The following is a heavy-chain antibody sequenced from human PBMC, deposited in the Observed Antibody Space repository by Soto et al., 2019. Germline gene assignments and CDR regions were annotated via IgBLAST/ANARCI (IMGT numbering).Heavy chain of an antibody. CDR1: GYSFTRYG. Sequence: QVQLVQSRAEVKNPGASVKVSCKASGYSFTRYGIAWARQAPGQGLEWMGWINTYNGNTNYAQNLQGRVTLTTDTXXSTAYMELTSLRSNDTAIYYCAMVDVYVTPSPQDVRGQGTTVIVSS. CDR2: INTYNGNT. D-gene: IGHD3-16*01. V-gene: IGHV1-18*01. J-gene: IGHJ6*02. CDR3: AMVDVYVTPSPQDV.